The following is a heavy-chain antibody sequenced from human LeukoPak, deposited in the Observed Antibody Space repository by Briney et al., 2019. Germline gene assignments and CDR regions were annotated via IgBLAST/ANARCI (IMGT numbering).Heavy chain of an antibody. Sequence: RGSLRLSCIASGFTFNKYGMHWVRQAPGKGLEWDSYIRGSDNTIYYANSVKGRFTISRDNAKNSLFLQMNSLRDEDTAVYYCAKGRQQWWTFDALDIWGQGTMVTVSS. V-gene: IGHV3-48*02. CDR2: IRGSDNTI. CDR1: GFTFNKYG. J-gene: IGHJ3*02. CDR3: AKGRQQWWTFDALDI. D-gene: IGHD5-18*01.